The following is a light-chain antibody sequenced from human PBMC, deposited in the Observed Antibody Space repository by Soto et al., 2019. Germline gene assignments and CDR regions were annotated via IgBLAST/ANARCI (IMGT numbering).Light chain of an antibody. J-gene: IGLJ3*02. CDR1: YSNIGTNT. CDR3: GAWDGSLSVVV. Sequence: QSVLTQPPSASGTPGQRVTISCSGSYSNIGTNTVTWYQQLPGAAPKLLIYDDSQRPSGVPDRFSGSKPGTSASLAIGGLQSEDEADYYCGAWDGSLSVVVFGGGTKVTVL. V-gene: IGLV1-44*01. CDR2: DDS.